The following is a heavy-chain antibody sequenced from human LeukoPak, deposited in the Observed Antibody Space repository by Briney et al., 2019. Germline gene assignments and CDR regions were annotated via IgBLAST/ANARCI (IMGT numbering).Heavy chain of an antibody. CDR2: IYYTGST. CDR1: GGSFSGHS. CDR3: ARGGSGISNAFDI. Sequence: SETLSLNCAVSGGSFSGHSWAWIRQPPGKGLEWIGYIYYTGSTDYNPSLKSRVTMSVDTSKNQFSLKLRSVTAADTAVYYCARGGSGISNAFDIWGQGTMVTVSS. D-gene: IGHD3-10*01. J-gene: IGHJ3*02. V-gene: IGHV4-59*11.